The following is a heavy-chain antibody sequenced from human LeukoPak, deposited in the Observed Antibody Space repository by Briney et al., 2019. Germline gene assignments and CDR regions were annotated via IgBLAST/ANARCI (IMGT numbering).Heavy chain of an antibody. J-gene: IGHJ6*03. CDR3: ARDGEYRGYSYGPGYYYYYYMDV. D-gene: IGHD5-18*01. CDR2: ISSSSSTI. CDR1: GFTFSSYS. V-gene: IGHV3-48*04. Sequence: PGGSLRLSCAASGFTFSSYSMNWVRQAPGKGLEWVSYISSSSSTIYYADSVKGRFTISRDNAKNSLYLQMNSLRAEDTAVYYCARDGEYRGYSYGPGYYYYYYMDVWGKGTTVTVSS.